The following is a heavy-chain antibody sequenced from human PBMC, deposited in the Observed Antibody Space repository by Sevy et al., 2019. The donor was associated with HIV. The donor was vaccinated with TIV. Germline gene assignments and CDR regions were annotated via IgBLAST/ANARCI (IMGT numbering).Heavy chain of an antibody. J-gene: IGHJ5*02. CDR2: INHSGST. CDR1: GGSFSGYY. D-gene: IGHD1-1*01. Sequence: SESLSLTCAVYGGSFSGYYWSWIRQPPGKGLEWIGEINHSGSTNYNPSLKSRVTISVDTSKNQFFLKLSSVTAADTAVYYCAAKLERPNWFDPWGQGTLVTVSS. V-gene: IGHV4-34*01. CDR3: AAKLERPNWFDP.